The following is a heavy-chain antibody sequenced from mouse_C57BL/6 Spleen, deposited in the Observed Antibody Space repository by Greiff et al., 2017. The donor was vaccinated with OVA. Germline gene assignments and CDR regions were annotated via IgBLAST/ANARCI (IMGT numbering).Heavy chain of an antibody. CDR2: INPNNGGT. J-gene: IGHJ3*01. CDR1: GYTFTDYY. V-gene: IGHV1-26*01. D-gene: IGHD4-1*02. Sequence: VQQSGPELVKPGASVKISCKASGYTFTDYYMNWVKQSHGKSLEWIGDINPNNGGTSYNQKFKGKATLTVDKSSSTAYMELRSLTSEDSAVYYCARSSNWDGFAYWGQGTLVTVSA. CDR3: ARSSNWDGFAY.